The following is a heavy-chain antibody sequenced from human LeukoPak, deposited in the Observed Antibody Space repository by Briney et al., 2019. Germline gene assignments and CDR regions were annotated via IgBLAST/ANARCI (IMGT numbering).Heavy chain of an antibody. CDR1: GFTFSSYW. Sequence: GGSLRLSCAASGFTFSSYWMHWVRQAPGKGLVWVSRINSDGSSTSYADSVKGRFTISRDNAKNTLYLQMNSLRAEDTALCYCAKDMGPNYYDSSGLAFDIWGQGTMVTVSS. J-gene: IGHJ3*02. V-gene: IGHV3-74*01. D-gene: IGHD3-22*01. CDR2: INSDGSST. CDR3: AKDMGPNYYDSSGLAFDI.